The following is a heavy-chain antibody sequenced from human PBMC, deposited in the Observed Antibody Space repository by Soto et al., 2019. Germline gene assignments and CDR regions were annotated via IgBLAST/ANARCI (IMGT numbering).Heavy chain of an antibody. CDR3: AREYSLGWIDL. J-gene: IGHJ5*02. CDR1: GFTFSRYS. D-gene: IGHD5-12*01. Sequence: PGGSLRLSCAASGFTFSRYSMNWVRQAPGKGLEWVSYVSSSTITIYYADSVKGRFTISRDNAKNSLYLQMNSLRAEDTAVYYCAREYSLGWIDLWGQGTLVTVSS. CDR2: VSSSTITI. V-gene: IGHV3-48*01.